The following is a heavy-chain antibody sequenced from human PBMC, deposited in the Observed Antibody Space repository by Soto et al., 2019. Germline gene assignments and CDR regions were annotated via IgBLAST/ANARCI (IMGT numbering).Heavy chain of an antibody. V-gene: IGHV3-15*01. J-gene: IGHJ5*02. D-gene: IGHD6-13*01. CDR2: IKSKTDGGTT. CDR3: TTDRLHSSSWYDRFDP. Sequence: GGSLRLSCAASGFTFSNAWMSWVRQAPGKGLEWVGRIKSKTDGGTTDYAAPVKGRFTISRDDSKNTLYLQMNSLKTEDTAVYYWTTDRLHSSSWYDRFDPWGQGTWSPSPQ. CDR1: GFTFSNAW.